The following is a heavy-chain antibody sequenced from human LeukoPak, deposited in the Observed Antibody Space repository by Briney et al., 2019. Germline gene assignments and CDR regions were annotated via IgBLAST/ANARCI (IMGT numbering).Heavy chain of an antibody. D-gene: IGHD6-19*01. V-gene: IGHV4-59*01. J-gene: IGHJ6*03. CDR2: IYYSGST. CDR3: ARDRSSGWSYYMDV. CDR1: SGSISSYY. Sequence: SETLSLTCTVSSGSISSYYWSWIRQPPGKGLEWIGYIYYSGSTNYNPSLKSRVTISADTSKNQFSLKLSSVTAADTAVYYCARDRSSGWSYYMDVWGKGTTVTVSS.